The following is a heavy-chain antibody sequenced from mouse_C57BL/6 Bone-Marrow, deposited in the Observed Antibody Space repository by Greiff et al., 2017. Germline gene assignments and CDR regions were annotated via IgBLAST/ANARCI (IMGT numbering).Heavy chain of an antibody. CDR2: INPNNGGT. CDR3: ARSGYYYGSSPFAY. V-gene: IGHV1-18*01. D-gene: IGHD1-1*01. J-gene: IGHJ3*01. Sequence: VHVKQSGPELVKPGASVKIPCKASGYTFTDYNMDWVKQSHGKSLEWIGDINPNNGGTIYNQKFKGKATLTVDKSSSTAYMELRSLTSEDTAVYYCARSGYYYGSSPFAYWGQGTLVTVSA. CDR1: GYTFTDYN.